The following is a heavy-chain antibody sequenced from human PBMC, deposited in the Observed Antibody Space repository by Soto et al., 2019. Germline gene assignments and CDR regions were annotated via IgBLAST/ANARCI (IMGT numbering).Heavy chain of an antibody. CDR2: IYYSGST. CDR1: GGSISSYY. Sequence: SETLSLTCTVSGGSISSYYWSWIRQPPGKGLEWIGYIYYSGSTNYNPSLKRRFTISRDNSKNTLYLQMNSLRAEDTAVYYCARGPSRRSGWYPYWGQGTLVTVSS. CDR3: ARGPSRRSGWYPY. D-gene: IGHD6-19*01. V-gene: IGHV4-59*12. J-gene: IGHJ4*02.